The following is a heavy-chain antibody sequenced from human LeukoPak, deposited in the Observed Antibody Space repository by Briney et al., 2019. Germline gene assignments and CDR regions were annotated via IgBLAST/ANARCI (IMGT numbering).Heavy chain of an antibody. CDR2: VSYDGIWD. CDR1: GFTFTNYA. D-gene: IGHD3-16*02. CDR3: TREERGYIPAF. J-gene: IGHJ4*02. V-gene: IGHV3-30*01. Sequence: PGRSLRLSCAASGFTFTNYAMPWVRQTPGKGLEWVAFVSYDGIWDSYSDSVKGRFTISRDASKNTLYLQMNSLRAEDTAVYYCTREERGYIPAFWGQGTLVTVSS.